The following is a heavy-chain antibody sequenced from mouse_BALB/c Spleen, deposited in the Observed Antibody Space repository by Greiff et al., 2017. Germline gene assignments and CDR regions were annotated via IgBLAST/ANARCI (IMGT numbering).Heavy chain of an antibody. J-gene: IGHJ4*01. D-gene: IGHD1-1*01. CDR1: GYSFTGYN. V-gene: IGHV1-39*01. CDR2: IDPYYGGT. Sequence: LVESGPELEKPGASVKISCKASGYSFTGYNMNWVKQSNGKSLEWIGNIDPYYGGTSYNQKFKGKATLTVDKSSSTAYMQLKSLTSEDSAVYYCARKDNYSSSYDDAMDYWGQGTSVTVSS. CDR3: ARKDNYSSSYDDAMDY.